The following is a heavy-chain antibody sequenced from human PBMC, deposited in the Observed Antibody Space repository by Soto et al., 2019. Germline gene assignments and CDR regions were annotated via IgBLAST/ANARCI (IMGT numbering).Heavy chain of an antibody. J-gene: IGHJ5*02. Sequence: QVHLVESGGGVVQPGRSLTISCVGSGFAFSTYGMHWVRQAPAKGLEWVALISYDGTDKYYADSVKGRFGISRDNSKQTLSLQMDSLRPEDTAVYYCAKDFGAWSDSWGQGTLVNVSS. CDR3: AKDFGAWSDS. D-gene: IGHD6-19*01. V-gene: IGHV3-30*18. CDR1: GFAFSTYG. CDR2: ISYDGTDK.